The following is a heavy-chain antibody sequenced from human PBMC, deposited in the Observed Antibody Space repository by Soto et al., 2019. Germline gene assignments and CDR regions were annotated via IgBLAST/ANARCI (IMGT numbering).Heavy chain of an antibody. CDR1: GYTLTELS. CDR3: ATSLPDLDSGSY. D-gene: IGHD1-26*01. Sequence: ASVKVSCKVSGYTLTELSMHWVRQAPGKGLEWMGGFDPEDGETIYAQKFQGRVTMTEDTSTDTAYMELSSLRSEDTAVYYCATSLPDLDSGSYWGQGTLVTVSS. J-gene: IGHJ4*02. V-gene: IGHV1-24*01. CDR2: FDPEDGET.